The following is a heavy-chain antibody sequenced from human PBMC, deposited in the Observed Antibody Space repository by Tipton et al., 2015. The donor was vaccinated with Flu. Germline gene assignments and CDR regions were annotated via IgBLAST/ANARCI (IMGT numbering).Heavy chain of an antibody. J-gene: IGHJ6*02. CDR2: LYHNGDT. CDR1: QYSISSSDY. CDR3: AREMYGSGSWGGYYYYGMDV. V-gene: IGHV4-38-2*02. Sequence: TLSLTCTVSQYSISSSDYWGWIRKPPGRGLQWIGMLYHNGDTYHNPSFRSRATMSADTSKNQFSLKMSSVTAADTAVYYCAREMYGSGSWGGYYYYGMDVWGQGTAVTVSS. D-gene: IGHD3-10*01.